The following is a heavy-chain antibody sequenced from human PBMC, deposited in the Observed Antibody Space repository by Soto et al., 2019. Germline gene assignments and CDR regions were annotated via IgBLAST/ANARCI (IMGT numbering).Heavy chain of an antibody. J-gene: IGHJ4*02. V-gene: IGHV1-18*01. CDR2: IYSKTGTI. D-gene: IGHD3-9*01. CDR1: GYIFNNFG. CDR3: ARDFDFDIDY. Sequence: QVQLVQSGPEVQKPGASVKVSCKTSGYIFNNFGITWVRQAHGLGREWLGWIYSKTGTINFAQKFQDRVTLTTDTTTSTSYMELTRLTFDDSAVYFCARDFDFDIDYWGQGTLVTVS.